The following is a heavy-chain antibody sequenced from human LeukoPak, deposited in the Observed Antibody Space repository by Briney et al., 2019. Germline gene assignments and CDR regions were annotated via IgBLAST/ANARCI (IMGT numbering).Heavy chain of an antibody. CDR3: ARDLAYYYDSIYD. Sequence: GGSLRLSCAASGFTFSIYSMNWVRQAPGKGLEWVSSINSSSSYIYYADSVKGRFTISRHNAKNTLYLQMNSLRAEDTAVYYCARDLAYYYDSIYDWGQGTLVTVSS. CDR1: GFTFSIYS. J-gene: IGHJ4*02. D-gene: IGHD3-22*01. V-gene: IGHV3-21*01. CDR2: INSSSSYI.